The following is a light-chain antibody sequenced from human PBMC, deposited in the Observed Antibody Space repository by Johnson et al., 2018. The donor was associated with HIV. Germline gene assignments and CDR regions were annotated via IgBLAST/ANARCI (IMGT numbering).Light chain of an antibody. J-gene: IGLJ1*01. CDR1: SSNIGNNY. CDR3: GTWDAGLSIYV. V-gene: IGLV1-51*01. CDR2: DNN. Sequence: QSVLTQPPSVSAAPGQKVTISCSGSSSNIGNNYVSWYQQLPGTAPKLLIYDNNKRPSGIPDRFSASKSDTSATLGITGLQTGDEANYYCGTWDAGLSIYVFGTGTKVTVL.